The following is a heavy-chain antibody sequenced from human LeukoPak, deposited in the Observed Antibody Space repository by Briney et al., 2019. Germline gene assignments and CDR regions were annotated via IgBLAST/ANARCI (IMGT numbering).Heavy chain of an antibody. V-gene: IGHV4-30-2*01. CDR1: GGSISSGGYS. CDR3: AKDTKGGYFDY. D-gene: IGHD3-16*01. J-gene: IGHJ4*02. Sequence: SQTLSLTCAVSGGSISSGGYSWSWIRQPPGKGLEWIGYIYHSGSTYYNPSLESRVTISVDRSKNQFSLKLSSVTAADTAVYYCAKDTKGGYFDYWGQGTLVTVSS. CDR2: IYHSGST.